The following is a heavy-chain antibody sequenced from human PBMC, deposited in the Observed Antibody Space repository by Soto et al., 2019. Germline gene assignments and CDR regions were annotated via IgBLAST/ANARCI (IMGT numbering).Heavy chain of an antibody. V-gene: IGHV3-23*01. J-gene: IGHJ6*02. Sequence: PGESQRLSCAAAGFTFSSYSMSWVRQDPGKGLEWVSAISGSGGSTYYADSVKGRFTISRDNSKNTLYLQMNSLKTEDTAVYYCTTTQYYYDSSGYYSPWYYYYGMDVWGQGTTVTVSS. D-gene: IGHD3-22*01. CDR3: TTTQYYYDSSGYYSPWYYYYGMDV. CDR1: GFTFSSYS. CDR2: ISGSGGST.